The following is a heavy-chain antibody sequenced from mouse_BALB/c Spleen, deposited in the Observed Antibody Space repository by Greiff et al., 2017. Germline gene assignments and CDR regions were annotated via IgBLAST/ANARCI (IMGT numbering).Heavy chain of an antibody. CDR2: ISDGGSYT. Sequence: EVMLVESGGGLVKPGGSLKLSCAASGFTFSDYYMYWVRQTPEKRLEWVATISDGGSYTYYPDSVKGRFTISRDNAKNNLYLQMSSLKSEDTAMYYCARDFYSIGGQGTLVTVSA. J-gene: IGHJ3*01. D-gene: IGHD2-1*01. CDR3: ARDFYSI. V-gene: IGHV5-4*02. CDR1: GFTFSDYY.